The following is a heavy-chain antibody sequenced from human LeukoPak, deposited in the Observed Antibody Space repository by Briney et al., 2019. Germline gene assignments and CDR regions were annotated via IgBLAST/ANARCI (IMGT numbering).Heavy chain of an antibody. CDR2: IYYSGNT. CDR3: ARRNDFGI. V-gene: IGHV4-59*08. CDR1: GGSISGDH. Sequence: PSYTLSLTCTVSGGSISGDHWNWIRQPPGKGLEWIGYIYYSGNTNYTPSLKSRVTISVDTSKNQFSLKLNSVTAADTAVYYCARRNDFGIWGQGTMVTVSS. J-gene: IGHJ3*02.